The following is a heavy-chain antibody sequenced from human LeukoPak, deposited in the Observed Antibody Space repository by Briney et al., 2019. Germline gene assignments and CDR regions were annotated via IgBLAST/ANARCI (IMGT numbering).Heavy chain of an antibody. J-gene: IGHJ4*02. Sequence: SETLSLTCAVSGGSISSNSYYWGWIRQPPGKGLKWIGSIYYSGSTYYNPSLKSRVTISVDTSKNQFSLKLSSVTAADTAVYYCARTRYYYNSRSYGAPYYFDYWGQGTLVTVSS. V-gene: IGHV4-39*01. CDR1: GGSISSNSYY. CDR3: ARTRYYYNSRSYGAPYYFDY. D-gene: IGHD3-10*01. CDR2: IYYSGST.